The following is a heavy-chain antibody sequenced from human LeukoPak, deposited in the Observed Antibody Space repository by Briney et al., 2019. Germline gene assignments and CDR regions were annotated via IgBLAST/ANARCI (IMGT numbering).Heavy chain of an antibody. J-gene: IGHJ4*02. CDR1: GYTFTSYG. V-gene: IGHV1-18*01. CDR2: ISAYNGNT. Sequence: ASVKVSCTASGYTFTSYGISWVRQAPGQGLEWMGWISAYNGNTNYAQKLQGRVTMTTDTSTSTAYMELRSLRSDDTAVYYCARLQDGFWSGYDPTYYFDYWGQGTLVTVSS. D-gene: IGHD3-3*01. CDR3: ARLQDGFWSGYDPTYYFDY.